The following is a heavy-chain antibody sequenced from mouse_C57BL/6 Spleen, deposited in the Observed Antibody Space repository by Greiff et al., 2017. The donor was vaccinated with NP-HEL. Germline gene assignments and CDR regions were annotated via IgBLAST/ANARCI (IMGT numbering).Heavy chain of an antibody. V-gene: IGHV1-19*01. D-gene: IGHD6-2*01. Sequence: EVQLVESGPVLVKPGASVKMSCKASGYTFTDYYMNWVKQSHGKSLEWIGVINPYNGGTSYNQKFKGKATLTVDKSSSTAYMELNSLTSEDSAVYYCAREGETLYYFDYWGQGTTLTVSS. CDR1: GYTFTDYY. CDR2: INPYNGGT. CDR3: AREGETLYYFDY. J-gene: IGHJ2*01.